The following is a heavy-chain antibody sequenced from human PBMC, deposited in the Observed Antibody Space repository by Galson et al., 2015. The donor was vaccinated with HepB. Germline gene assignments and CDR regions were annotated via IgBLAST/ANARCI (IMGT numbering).Heavy chain of an antibody. CDR3: ARPKSTGSSSGWYAY. Sequence: SLRLSCAASGFTFSSYVMHWVRQAPGKGLEWVAVISYDGSNKYYADSVKGRFTISRDNSKNTLYLQMNSLRAEDTAVYYCARPKSTGSSSGWYAYWGQGTLVTVSS. V-gene: IGHV3-30*04. CDR2: ISYDGSNK. CDR1: GFTFSSYV. D-gene: IGHD6-19*01. J-gene: IGHJ4*02.